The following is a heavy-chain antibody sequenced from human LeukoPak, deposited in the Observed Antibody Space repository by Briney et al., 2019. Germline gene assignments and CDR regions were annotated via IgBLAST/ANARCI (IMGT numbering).Heavy chain of an antibody. CDR3: ARGGGYDYY. D-gene: IGHD5-12*01. V-gene: IGHV4-34*01. J-gene: IGHJ4*02. CDR1: GGSFSGYY. CDR2: INHSGST. Sequence: SETLSLTCADYGGSFSGYYWSWIRQPPGKGLEWIGEINHSGSTNYNPSLKSRVTISVDTSKNQFSLKLSSVTAADTAVYYCARGGGYDYYWGQGTLVTVSS.